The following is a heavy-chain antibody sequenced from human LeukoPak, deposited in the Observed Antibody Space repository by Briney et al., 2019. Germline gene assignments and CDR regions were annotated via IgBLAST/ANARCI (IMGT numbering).Heavy chain of an antibody. V-gene: IGHV3-23*01. CDR2: MSCRCGST. J-gene: IGHJ3*02. D-gene: IGHD3-10*01. Sequence: ETLSLTCTVSGASISSSSYYWGWIRQPPGKGLEWVSAMSCRCGSTYYADCVKGPFTISRGNSTHTLYLQMNSMRAEDTAISYCAKDLAHYYSDAFDTWGPGTLVTVSS. CDR3: AKDLAHYYSDAFDT. CDR1: GASISSSSYY.